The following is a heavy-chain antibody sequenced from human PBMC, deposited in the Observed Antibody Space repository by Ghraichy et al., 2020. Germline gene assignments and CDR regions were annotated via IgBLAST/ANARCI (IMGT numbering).Heavy chain of an antibody. CDR1: GFTFSDRY. CDR2: STNKATGYKT. V-gene: IGHV3-72*01. CDR3: VRGYKGFDV. D-gene: IGHD1-14*01. J-gene: IGHJ6*02. Sequence: GESLNISCAVSGFTFSDRYMDWVRQSPGKGLEWVARSTNKATGYKTQYAAFVNGRFTISRDDSQNSLYLQMNSLKTEDTAVYFCVRGYKGFDVWGQGTTVTVSS.